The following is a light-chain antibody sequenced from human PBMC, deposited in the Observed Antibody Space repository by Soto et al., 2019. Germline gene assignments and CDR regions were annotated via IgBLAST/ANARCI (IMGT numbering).Light chain of an antibody. CDR3: QQRTSWPLT. V-gene: IGKV3-11*01. CDR2: GAS. CDR1: QSVRSY. J-gene: IGKJ4*01. Sequence: EIVLTQSPATLSLSPGEGATLSCRASQSVRSYLAWYQQKPGQAPRLLIYGASTRATGIPARFSGSGSGTDFTLTISSLEPEDFAVYYCQQRTSWPLTFGGGTKVEIK.